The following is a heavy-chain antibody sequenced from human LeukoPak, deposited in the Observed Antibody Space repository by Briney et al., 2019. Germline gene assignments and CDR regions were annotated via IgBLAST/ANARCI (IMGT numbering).Heavy chain of an antibody. Sequence: ASVKVSCKASGGTFSSYAISWVRQAPGQGLEWMGGIIPIFGTANYAQKFQGRVTITADESTSTAYMELSSLRSEDTAVYYCARSDPWYSSSWYPFDYWGQGTLVTVSS. J-gene: IGHJ4*02. V-gene: IGHV1-69*13. CDR3: ARSDPWYSSSWYPFDY. CDR2: IIPIFGTA. D-gene: IGHD6-13*01. CDR1: GGTFSSYA.